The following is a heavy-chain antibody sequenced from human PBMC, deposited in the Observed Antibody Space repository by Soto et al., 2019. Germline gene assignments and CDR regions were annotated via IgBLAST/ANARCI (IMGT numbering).Heavy chain of an antibody. CDR3: ARDKDYYYGMDV. CDR2: RHHSGST. Sequence: SETLSLTCSVSGGSISGYYWSWIRQPPGKGLEWVGYRHHSGSTNYNASLKSRVTISLDTSRNQFSLKLSSVTAADTAAYYCARDKDYYYGMDVWGQGTTVTVSS. V-gene: IGHV4-59*01. J-gene: IGHJ6*02. CDR1: GGSISGYY.